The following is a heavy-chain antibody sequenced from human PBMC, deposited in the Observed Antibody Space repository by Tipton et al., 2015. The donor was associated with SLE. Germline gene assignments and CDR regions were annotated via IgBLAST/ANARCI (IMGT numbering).Heavy chain of an antibody. Sequence: TLSLTCTVSGGSISSSSYYWGWIRQPPGKGLEWIGEINHSGSTNYNPSLKSRVTISVDTSKNQFSLKLSSVTAEDTAVYYCARDPLDSSSWYKDSGWFDPWGQGTLVTVSS. CDR3: ARDPLDSSSWYKDSGWFDP. D-gene: IGHD6-13*01. CDR2: INHSGST. V-gene: IGHV4-39*07. J-gene: IGHJ5*02. CDR1: GGSISSSSYY.